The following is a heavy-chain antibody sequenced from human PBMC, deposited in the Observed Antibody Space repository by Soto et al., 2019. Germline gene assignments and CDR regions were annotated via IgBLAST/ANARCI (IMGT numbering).Heavy chain of an antibody. CDR3: TRLTSSSWPEYFQH. Sequence: VGSLRLSCAASGFTFSGSAMHWVRQASGKGLEWVGRIRSKANSYATAYAASVKGRFTISRDDSKNTAYLQMNSLKTEDTAVYYCTRLTSSSWPEYFQHWGQGTLVTVSS. CDR1: GFTFSGSA. CDR2: IRSKANSYAT. V-gene: IGHV3-73*01. J-gene: IGHJ1*01. D-gene: IGHD6-13*01.